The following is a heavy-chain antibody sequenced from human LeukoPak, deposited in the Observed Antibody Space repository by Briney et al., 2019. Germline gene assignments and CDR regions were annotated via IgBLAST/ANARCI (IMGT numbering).Heavy chain of an antibody. CDR3: ARGASRSFDY. V-gene: IGHV1-8*02. CDR2: MNPNSGNT. CDR1: GYTFTNYG. J-gene: IGHJ4*02. Sequence: ASVKVSCKASGYTFTNYGLSWVRQAPGQGLEWMGWMNPNSGNTAYVQKFQGRVTMTRTTSINTAYMELSGLRSADTAVYYCARGASRSFDYWGQGTLVTVSS.